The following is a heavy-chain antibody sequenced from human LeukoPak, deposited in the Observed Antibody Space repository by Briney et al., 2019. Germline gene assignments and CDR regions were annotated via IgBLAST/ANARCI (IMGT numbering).Heavy chain of an antibody. CDR1: GFIFNNYI. CDR3: ARDSSGPWFDP. V-gene: IGHV3-21*01. J-gene: IGHJ5*02. Sequence: PGGSLRLSCAVSGFIFNNYIMNWVRQAPGKGLEWVSSITGSGIFVYYADSVKGRFTISRDNAKNSLFLQMNSLRAEDTAVYYCARDSSGPWFDPWGQGTLVTVSS. CDR2: ITGSGIFV. D-gene: IGHD6-6*01.